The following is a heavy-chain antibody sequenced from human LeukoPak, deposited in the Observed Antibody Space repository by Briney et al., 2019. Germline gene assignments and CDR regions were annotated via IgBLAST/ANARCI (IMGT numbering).Heavy chain of an antibody. CDR3: ARELGNNWNYLYYYGMDV. CDR2: IYYSGST. D-gene: IGHD1-7*01. J-gene: IGHJ6*02. CDR1: GGSISSGGYY. V-gene: IGHV4-31*03. Sequence: LSLTCTVSGGSISSGGYYWSWIRQHPGKGLEWIVYIYYSGSTYYNPSLKSRVTISVDTSKNQFSLKLSSVTAADTAVYYCARELGNNWNYLYYYGMDVWGQGTTVTVSS.